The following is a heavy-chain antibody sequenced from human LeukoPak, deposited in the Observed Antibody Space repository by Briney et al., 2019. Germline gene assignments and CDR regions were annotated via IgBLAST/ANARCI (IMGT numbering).Heavy chain of an antibody. Sequence: GGSLRLSCAASGFTFSGYYMSWIRQAPGKGLEWVSDISSSGSTIYYADSVKGRFTISRDNAKNSLYLQMNSLRAEDTAVYYCARDRLGSGSSFDYWGQGTLVPVPS. J-gene: IGHJ4*02. CDR2: ISSSGSTI. D-gene: IGHD3-10*01. CDR3: ARDRLGSGSSFDY. V-gene: IGHV3-11*01. CDR1: GFTFSGYY.